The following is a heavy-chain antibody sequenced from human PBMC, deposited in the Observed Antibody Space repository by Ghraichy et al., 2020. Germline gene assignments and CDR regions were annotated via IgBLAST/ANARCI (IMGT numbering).Heavy chain of an antibody. D-gene: IGHD6-13*01. CDR1: GYTFTKYA. V-gene: IGHV7-4-1*02. Sequence: ASVKVSCKASGYTFTKYAINWVRQAPGQGLEWMAWIDTNTGNPTYAQGFTGRFVLSLDTSVNTAYLQISSLKAEDTAVYYCARPPREIIAAAGDPTFDPWGQGTLVTVSS. CDR2: IDTNTGNP. CDR3: ARPPREIIAAAGDPTFDP. J-gene: IGHJ5*02.